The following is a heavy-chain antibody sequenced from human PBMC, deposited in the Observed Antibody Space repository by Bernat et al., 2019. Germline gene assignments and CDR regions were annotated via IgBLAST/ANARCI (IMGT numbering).Heavy chain of an antibody. D-gene: IGHD3-10*01. J-gene: IGHJ5*02. V-gene: IGHV4-34*01. CDR3: ARVYYYGSGSYYNSERREDNWFDP. CDR2: INHSGST. Sequence: QVQLQQWGAGLLKPSETLSLTCAVYGGSFSGYYWSWIRQPPGKGLGWIGEINHSGSTNYNPSLKSRVTISVDTSKNQFSLKLSSVTAADTAVYYCARVYYYGSGSYYNSERREDNWFDPWGQGTLVTVSS. CDR1: GGSFSGYY.